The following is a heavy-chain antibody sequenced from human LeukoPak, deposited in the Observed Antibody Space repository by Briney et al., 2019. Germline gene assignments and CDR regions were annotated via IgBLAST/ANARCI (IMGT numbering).Heavy chain of an antibody. V-gene: IGHV3-30*18. CDR2: ISYDGSNK. CDR1: GFTFSSYG. J-gene: IGHJ4*02. CDR3: AKGSPDLDY. Sequence: GGSLRPSCAASGFTFSSYGMHWVRQAPGKGLEWVAVISYDGSNKYHVDSVKGRFTISRDNSANTLYLQMNSLRTEDTAVYYCAKGSPDLDYWGQGTLVTVSS. D-gene: IGHD1-14*01.